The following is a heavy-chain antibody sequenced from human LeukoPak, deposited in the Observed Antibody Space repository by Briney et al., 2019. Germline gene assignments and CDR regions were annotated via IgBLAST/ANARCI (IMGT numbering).Heavy chain of an antibody. D-gene: IGHD3-22*01. CDR2: ISYDGSIK. CDR1: GFPFSSYS. J-gene: IGHJ2*01. V-gene: IGHV3-30-3*01. CDR3: ARDLGRSGIGVVIYWYFDL. Sequence: GRSLRLSCAASGFPFSSYSIHWVRQAPGKGLEWVAVISYDGSIKYYADSVKGRFTISRDNSKNTLLLQLNSLKAEDTAVYYYARDLGRSGIGVVIYWYFDLWGRGTLVTVSS.